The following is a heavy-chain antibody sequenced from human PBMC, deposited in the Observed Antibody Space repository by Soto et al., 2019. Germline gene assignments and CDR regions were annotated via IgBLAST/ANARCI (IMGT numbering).Heavy chain of an antibody. D-gene: IGHD3-3*01. CDR2: ISSSSSTI. CDR1: VFTFSSYS. Sequence: GGSLRLSCAASVFTFSSYSMNWVRQAPGKGLEWVSYISSSSSTIYYADSVKGRFTISRDNAKNSLYLQMNSLRAGDTAVYYCARDPANYDFWSGLYYMDVWGKGTTVTVSS. V-gene: IGHV3-48*01. J-gene: IGHJ6*03. CDR3: ARDPANYDFWSGLYYMDV.